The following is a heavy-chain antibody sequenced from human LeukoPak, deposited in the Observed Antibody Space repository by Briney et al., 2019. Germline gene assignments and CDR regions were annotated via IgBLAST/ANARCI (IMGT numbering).Heavy chain of an antibody. CDR2: ISGSGGST. CDR3: AKVPEVRYYGGKFYYYGMDV. J-gene: IGHJ6*02. D-gene: IGHD4-23*01. Sequence: PGGSLRLSCAASGFTSSNYAMNWVRQAPGKGLEWVSAISGSGGSTYYADSVKGQFTISRDNSKNTLYLQMNSLRAEDTAVYYCAKVPEVRYYGGKFYYYGMDVWGQGTTVTVSS. V-gene: IGHV3-23*01. CDR1: GFTSSNYA.